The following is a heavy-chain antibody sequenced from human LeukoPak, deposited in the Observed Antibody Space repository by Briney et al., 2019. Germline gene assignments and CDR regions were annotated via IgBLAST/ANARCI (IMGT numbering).Heavy chain of an antibody. CDR2: ISGSGGST. CDR1: GFTFSSYA. V-gene: IGHV3-23*01. J-gene: IGHJ5*02. Sequence: GGSLRLSCAASGFTFSSYAMSWVRQAPGKGLEWVSAISGSGGSTYYADSVKGRFTISRDNSKNTLYLQMDSLRAEDTAVYYCAKRLIAAAGTNWFDPWGQGTLVTVSS. D-gene: IGHD6-13*01. CDR3: AKRLIAAAGTNWFDP.